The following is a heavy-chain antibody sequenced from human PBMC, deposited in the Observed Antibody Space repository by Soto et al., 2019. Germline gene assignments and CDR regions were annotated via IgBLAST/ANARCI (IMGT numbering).Heavy chain of an antibody. Sequence: GASVKVSCKASGGTLTNFINYPINWVRQAPGQGLEWMGGIVPNIGTVNYAQKFQGRVTITRDTSASTAYMELSSLRSEDTAVYYCAGGYYDSSGYDWGQGTLVTVSS. CDR3: AGGYYDSSGYD. V-gene: IGHV1-69*05. CDR2: IVPNIGTV. J-gene: IGHJ4*02. CDR1: GGTLTNFINYP. D-gene: IGHD3-22*01.